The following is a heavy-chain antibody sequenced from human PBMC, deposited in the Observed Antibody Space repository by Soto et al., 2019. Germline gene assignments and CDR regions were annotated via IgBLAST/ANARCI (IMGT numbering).Heavy chain of an antibody. D-gene: IGHD3-22*01. V-gene: IGHV3-53*01. CDR1: GFTVSSNY. CDR3: ARNYDSTAGGAFDI. J-gene: IGHJ3*02. Sequence: EVQLVESGGGLIQPGGSLRLSCAASGFTVSSNYMSWVRQAPGKGLEWVSVIYSGGSTYYADSVKGRFTISRDNFKNTLYIQMNSLRVEDTVVYYCARNYDSTAGGAFDIWGQGTMVTVSS. CDR2: IYSGGST.